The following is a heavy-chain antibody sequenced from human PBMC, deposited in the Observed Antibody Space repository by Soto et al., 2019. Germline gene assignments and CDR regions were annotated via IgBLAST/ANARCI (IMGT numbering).Heavy chain of an antibody. Sequence: PSETLSLTCAVSGYSISDGYYWAWIRQPPGKGLEWTGSIHHSGSTNYNPSLKSRLTISVDTSNNHFYLQLTSVTAADTAVYFCARSFSGWYYYFDYWGQGTLVTVSS. V-gene: IGHV4-38-2*01. CDR1: GYSISDGYY. CDR2: IHHSGST. J-gene: IGHJ4*02. D-gene: IGHD6-19*01. CDR3: ARSFSGWYYYFDY.